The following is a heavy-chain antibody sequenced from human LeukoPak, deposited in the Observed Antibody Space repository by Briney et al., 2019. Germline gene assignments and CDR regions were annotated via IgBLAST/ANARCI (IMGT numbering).Heavy chain of an antibody. CDR1: GFSFSSFW. J-gene: IGHJ4*02. V-gene: IGHV3-7*04. CDR3: ARSLGYCSGGSCYPFDC. D-gene: IGHD2-15*01. Sequence: PGGSLRLPCAASGFSFSSFWMTWVRQTPGRGLEWVANIKQDGSEIYYVDSLKGGFIISRDNAKSSWYLQMNSLRAEDTAVYYCARSLGYCSGGSCYPFDCWGQGTLVTVSS. CDR2: IKQDGSEI.